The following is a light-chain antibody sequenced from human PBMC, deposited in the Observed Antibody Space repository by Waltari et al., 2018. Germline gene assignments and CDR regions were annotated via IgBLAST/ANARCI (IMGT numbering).Light chain of an antibody. J-gene: IGKJ4*01. Sequence: EIVLTQSPGTLSLSPGERAPLSCWASQSVTSTSLTWYQQNLGQAPRLLIYGTSSRATGIPDRFSGSRSGTDFTLTISRLEPEDFAVYYCQQYDGEVVTFGGGTKVEI. CDR1: QSVTSTS. CDR3: QQYDGEVVT. CDR2: GTS. V-gene: IGKV3-20*01.